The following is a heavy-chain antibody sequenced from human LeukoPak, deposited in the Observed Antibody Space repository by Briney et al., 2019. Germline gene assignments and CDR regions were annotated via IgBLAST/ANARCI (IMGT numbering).Heavy chain of an antibody. CDR3: ASYYYDSRDAFDI. J-gene: IGHJ3*02. V-gene: IGHV4-59*01. D-gene: IGHD3-22*01. CDR1: GGSISSYY. CDR2: IYYSGST. Sequence: SETLSLTCTVSGGSISSYYWSWIRQPPEKGLEWIGYIYYSGSTNYNPSLKSRVTISVDTSKNQFSLKLSSVTAADTAVYYCASYYYDSRDAFDIWGQGTMVTVSS.